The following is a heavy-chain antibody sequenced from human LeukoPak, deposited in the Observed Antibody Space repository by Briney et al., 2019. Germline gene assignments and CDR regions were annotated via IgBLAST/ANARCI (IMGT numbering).Heavy chain of an antibody. CDR3: ARGVYIAAAQYAY. J-gene: IGHJ4*02. V-gene: IGHV4-59*01. Sequence: SETLSLTCTVSGGSISSYYWSWIRQPPGKGLEWIGYIYYSGTTNYNPSLKSRVTISVDASKNQFSLKLSSVTAADTAVYYCARGVYIAAAQYAYWGQGTLVTVSS. CDR2: IYYSGTT. CDR1: GGSISSYY. D-gene: IGHD6-13*01.